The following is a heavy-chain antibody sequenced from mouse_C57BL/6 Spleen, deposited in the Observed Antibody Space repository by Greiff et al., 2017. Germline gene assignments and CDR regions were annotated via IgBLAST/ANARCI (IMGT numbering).Heavy chain of an antibody. J-gene: IGHJ1*03. CDR2: IDPETGGT. Sequence: VQLQQSGAELVRPGASVTLSCKASGYTFTDYEMHWVKQTPVHGLEWIGAIDPETGGTAYNQKFKGKAILTADKSSSTAYMGLRSLTSEDSAVYYCTRHGYFDVWGTGTTVTVSS. V-gene: IGHV1-15*01. D-gene: IGHD1-1*02. CDR3: TRHGYFDV. CDR1: GYTFTDYE.